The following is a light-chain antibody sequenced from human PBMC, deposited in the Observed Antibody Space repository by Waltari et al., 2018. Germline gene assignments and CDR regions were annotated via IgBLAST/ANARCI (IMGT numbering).Light chain of an antibody. Sequence: DIQMTQSPSSLSASVGDRVAITCRASQSISTYLNWYQQRPGKAPKLLIYAASSLQRGVPSRFSGSGSGTDFTLTITSLRPEDFATYFCQQSSSTPGTFGQGTKVEIK. CDR2: AAS. CDR3: QQSSSTPGT. V-gene: IGKV1-39*01. J-gene: IGKJ1*01. CDR1: QSISTY.